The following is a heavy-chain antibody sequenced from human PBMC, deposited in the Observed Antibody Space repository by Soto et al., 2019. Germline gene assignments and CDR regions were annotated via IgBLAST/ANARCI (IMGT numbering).Heavy chain of an antibody. V-gene: IGHV1-69*12. D-gene: IGHD3-22*01. CDR3: ARDRGPSSGYYPYWFDP. CDR1: GGTFSSYA. Sequence: QVQLVQSGAEVKKPGSSVKVSCKASGGTFSSYAITWVRQAPGQGLEWMGGIIPIFGTANYAQKFQGRVTITADESPRQAYMELSSLRSEDTAVYYCARDRGPSSGYYPYWFDPWGQGTLVTVSS. CDR2: IIPIFGTA. J-gene: IGHJ5*02.